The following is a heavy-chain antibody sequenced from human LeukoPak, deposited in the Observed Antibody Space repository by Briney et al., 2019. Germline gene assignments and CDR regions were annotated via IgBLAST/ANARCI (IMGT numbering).Heavy chain of an antibody. CDR1: GFTFSPYW. CDR2: INTDESDI. V-gene: IGHV3-74*01. D-gene: IGHD5-12*01. J-gene: IGHJ4*02. CDR3: VRQATNKPIDY. Sequence: GGSLRLSCAASGFTFSPYWMHWVRQAPGKGLVWDSRINTDESDIAYAASVKGRFTISRDNAENTLYLQMNSLRAEDTAVYYCVRQATNKPIDYWGRGTLVTVSS.